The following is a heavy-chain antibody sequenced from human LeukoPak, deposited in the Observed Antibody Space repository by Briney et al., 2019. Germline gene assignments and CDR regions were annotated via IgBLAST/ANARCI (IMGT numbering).Heavy chain of an antibody. CDR2: IYPGDSDT. CDR3: ARSSSVVRKYYDFWSGSQGDWFDP. Sequence: PGESLKISCKGSGYSFTSYWIGWVRQMPGKGLEWMGIIYPGDSDTRYSPSFQGQVTISADKSISTACLQWSSLKASDTAMYYCARSSSVVRKYYDFWSGSQGDWFDPWGQGTLVTVSS. D-gene: IGHD3-3*01. J-gene: IGHJ5*02. V-gene: IGHV5-51*01. CDR1: GYSFTSYW.